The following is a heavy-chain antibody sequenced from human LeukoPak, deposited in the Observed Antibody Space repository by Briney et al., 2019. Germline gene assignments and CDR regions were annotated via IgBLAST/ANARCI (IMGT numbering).Heavy chain of an antibody. CDR1: GGSISSYY. Sequence: SETLSLTCTVSGGSISSYYWSWIRQPPGKELEWIGYIYYSGSTNYNPSPKSRVTISVDTSKNQFSLKLSSVTAADTAVYYCARDYVDILTGYSGFDYWGQGTLVTVSS. D-gene: IGHD3-9*01. J-gene: IGHJ4*02. CDR2: IYYSGST. V-gene: IGHV4-59*01. CDR3: ARDYVDILTGYSGFDY.